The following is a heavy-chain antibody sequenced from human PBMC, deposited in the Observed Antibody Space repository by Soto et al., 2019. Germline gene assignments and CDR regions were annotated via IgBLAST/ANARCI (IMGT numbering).Heavy chain of an antibody. Sequence: GASVKVSCKASGYTFTSYDINWVRQATGQGLEWMGWMNANSGNTGYAQKFQGRVTMTTDTATSTAYMELRSPRLDDTAVYYCAREDCSTSDCYYYYGMDVWGQGTMVTVSS. CDR2: MNANSGNT. D-gene: IGHD2-2*01. V-gene: IGHV1-8*01. CDR3: AREDCSTSDCYYYYGMDV. CDR1: GYTFTSYD. J-gene: IGHJ6*02.